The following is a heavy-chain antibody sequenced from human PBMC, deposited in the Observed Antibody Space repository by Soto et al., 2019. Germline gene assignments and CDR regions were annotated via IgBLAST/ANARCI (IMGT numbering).Heavy chain of an antibody. J-gene: IGHJ6*02. CDR3: ARVFDTSGDGMDV. D-gene: IGHD5-12*01. CDR1: GFRFRSFG. Sequence: GGSLRLSXAASGFRFRSFGMHWVRQAPGKGLEWVAIIWYDGSNQSYADSVRGRFTISRDNSKDSLYLQMNSLRAEDTGVYYCARVFDTSGDGMDVWGQGTTVTVSS. CDR2: IWYDGSNQ. V-gene: IGHV3-33*01.